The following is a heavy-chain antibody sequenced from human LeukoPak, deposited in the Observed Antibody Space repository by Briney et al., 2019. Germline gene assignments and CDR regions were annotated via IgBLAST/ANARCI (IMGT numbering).Heavy chain of an antibody. CDR1: GFTFSSYG. Sequence: PGGSLRLSCAASGFTFSSYGMHWVRQAPGKGLEWVAFIRYDGSNKYYADSVKGRFTISRDNAKNSLYLQMNSLRAEDTAVYYCARPLDYGGNSGDAFDIWGQGTMVTVSS. CDR2: IRYDGSNK. D-gene: IGHD4-23*01. J-gene: IGHJ3*02. CDR3: ARPLDYGGNSGDAFDI. V-gene: IGHV3-30*02.